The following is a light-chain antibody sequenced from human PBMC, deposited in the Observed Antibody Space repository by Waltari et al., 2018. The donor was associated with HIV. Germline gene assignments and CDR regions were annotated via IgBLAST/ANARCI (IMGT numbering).Light chain of an antibody. V-gene: IGKV1-39*01. J-gene: IGKJ4*01. CDR2: AAS. CDR1: QTISNS. Sequence: DIQMTQSPSSLSATVADRVTITCRASQTISNSLNWYQQKPGKAPKLLIYAASNLQSGVPSRFSGSGSGTDFALTISTLQPEDFATYYCQQSYSTPPLTFGGGTKVEVK. CDR3: QQSYSTPPLT.